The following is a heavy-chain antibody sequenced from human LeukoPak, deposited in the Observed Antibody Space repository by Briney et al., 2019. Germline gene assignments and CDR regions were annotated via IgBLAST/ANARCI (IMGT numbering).Heavy chain of an antibody. J-gene: IGHJ4*02. V-gene: IGHV3-53*01. CDR3: ARVSSSGWRNFDY. CDR2: FYSGGST. Sequence: PGGSLRLSCAASGFTVSSNYMSWVRQAPGKGLEWVSVFYSGGSTYYADSVKVRFTISRDNSKNTLYLQMNSLRAEDTAVYYCARVSSSGWRNFDYWGQGTLVTVSS. D-gene: IGHD6-19*01. CDR1: GFTVSSNY.